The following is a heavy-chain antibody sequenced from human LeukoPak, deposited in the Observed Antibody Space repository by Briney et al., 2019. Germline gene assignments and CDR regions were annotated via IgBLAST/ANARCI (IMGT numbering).Heavy chain of an antibody. CDR2: MNPNSGNT. Sequence: ASVKVSCKASGYTFTSYDINWVRQATGQGLEWMGWMNPNSGNTGYAQKFQGRVTMTRNTSISTAYMELSSLRSEDTAVYYCARLTWFGVYDYYYYYMDVWGKGTTVTISS. CDR3: ARLTWFGVYDYYYYYMDV. V-gene: IGHV1-8*01. D-gene: IGHD3-10*01. J-gene: IGHJ6*03. CDR1: GYTFTSYD.